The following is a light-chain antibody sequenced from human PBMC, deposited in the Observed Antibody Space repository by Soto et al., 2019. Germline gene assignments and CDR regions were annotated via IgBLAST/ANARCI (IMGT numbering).Light chain of an antibody. CDR3: QQYYSTPLT. CDR1: QSVLYSSNNKNY. J-gene: IGKJ4*01. Sequence: DIVMTQSPDSLAVSLGERATINCKSSQSVLYSSNNKNYLAWYQQKPGQPPKLLIYWASTRESGVPDRFSGSGSGTDFTITNSSLQAEDVAVYYCQQYYSTPLTFGGGTKVEIK. V-gene: IGKV4-1*01. CDR2: WAS.